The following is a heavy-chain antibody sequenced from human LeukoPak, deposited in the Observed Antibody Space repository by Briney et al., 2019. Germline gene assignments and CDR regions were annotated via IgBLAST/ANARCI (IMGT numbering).Heavy chain of an antibody. V-gene: IGHV1-69*05. J-gene: IGHJ4*02. CDR1: VGTFISYA. D-gene: IGHD1-7*01. CDR2: IIPIFATE. CDR3: ARGRDWSYAHFDY. Sequence: SVKVSCKAAVGTFISYAISRVRQAPGQGLEWVGGIIPIFATEHYAQTFHARVTITTDESTSTAYKELSSLRSEDAAVYYCARGRDWSYAHFDYWGQGTLVTVSS.